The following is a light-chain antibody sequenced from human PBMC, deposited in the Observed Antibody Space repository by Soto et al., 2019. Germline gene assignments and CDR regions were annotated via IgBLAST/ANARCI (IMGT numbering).Light chain of an antibody. Sequence: DIVMTQSPDSLAVSLGERATINCRSSQVVLDTSNNKNYLAWFQQKLGQPPKLLIYWTSIREFGVPDRFSVSGSEPDFTLTFSCLQAEDVAVYYCQQSRVTPWTFGQGTRVEI. CDR1: QVVLDTSNNKNY. V-gene: IGKV4-1*01. CDR2: WTS. J-gene: IGKJ1*01. CDR3: QQSRVTPWT.